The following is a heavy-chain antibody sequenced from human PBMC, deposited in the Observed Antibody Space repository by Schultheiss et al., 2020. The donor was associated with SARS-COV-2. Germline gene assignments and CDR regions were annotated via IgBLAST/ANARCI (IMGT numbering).Heavy chain of an antibody. CDR1: GGTFSSYA. J-gene: IGHJ4*02. V-gene: IGHV1-69*13. D-gene: IGHD6-19*01. CDR3: ARGAAVAGWRVGDRAHFDY. CDR2: IIPIFGTA. Sequence: SVKVSCKASGGTFSSYAISWVRQAPGQGLEWMGGIIPIFGTANYAQKFQGRVTITADESTSTAYMELSSLRSEDTAVYYCARGAAVAGWRVGDRAHFDYWGQGTLVTVSS.